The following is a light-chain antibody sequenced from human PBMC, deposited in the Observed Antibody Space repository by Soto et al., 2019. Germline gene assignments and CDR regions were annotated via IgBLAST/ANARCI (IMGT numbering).Light chain of an antibody. Sequence: AIRMTQSPSSPSASTGDRVTITCRASQGISSNLAWYQQKPGKAPKLLIYAASTLQSEVPSRFSGSGSGTDFTLTISCLQSEDFANYYCQQYYSYPYTFGQGTKLEIK. CDR3: QQYYSYPYT. V-gene: IGKV1-8*01. J-gene: IGKJ2*01. CDR1: QGISSN. CDR2: AAS.